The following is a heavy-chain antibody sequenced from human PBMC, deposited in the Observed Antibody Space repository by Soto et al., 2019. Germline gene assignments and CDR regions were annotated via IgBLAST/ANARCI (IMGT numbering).Heavy chain of an antibody. CDR2: INSDGSST. CDR1: GFTFSSYW. Sequence: GGSLRLSCAASGFTFSSYWMHWVRQAPGKGLVWVSRINSDGSSTSYADSVKGRFTISRDNAKNTLYLQMNSLRAEDTAVYYCARDPRYYRSGSYYSRYGMDVWGQGTTVTVSS. D-gene: IGHD3-10*01. J-gene: IGHJ6*02. V-gene: IGHV3-74*01. CDR3: ARDPRYYRSGSYYSRYGMDV.